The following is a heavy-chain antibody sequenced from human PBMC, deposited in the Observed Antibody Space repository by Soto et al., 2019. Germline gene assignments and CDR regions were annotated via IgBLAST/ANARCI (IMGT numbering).Heavy chain of an antibody. CDR3: ARGRRVGNGYNLGFDY. CDR1: GFTFSAYA. CDR2: ISFDGSNK. D-gene: IGHD5-12*01. Sequence: QVQLVESGGGVVQPERSLRLSCAASGFTFSAYALHWVRQAPAKGLEWVAVISFDGSNKYYADSVKGRFTISRDNSKNTLYLQRNSLRPDDSAVYYCARGRRVGNGYNLGFDYWGQGTLVTVSS. J-gene: IGHJ4*02. V-gene: IGHV3-30-3*01.